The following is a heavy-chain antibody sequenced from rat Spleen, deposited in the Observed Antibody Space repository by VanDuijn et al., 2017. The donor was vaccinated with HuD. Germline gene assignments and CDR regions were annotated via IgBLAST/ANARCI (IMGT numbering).Heavy chain of an antibody. Sequence: EVQLVESDGGLVQPGRSLKLSCAASGFTFSDYYMAWVRQAPTKGLEWVATICYEGSSTYYGDSVKGRFTISRDNAKSTLYLQMNSLRSEDTATYYGTRQNSWDYWGQGVMVTVSS. V-gene: IGHV5-22*01. J-gene: IGHJ2*01. CDR2: ICYEGSST. CDR3: TRQNSWDY. CDR1: GFTFSDYY.